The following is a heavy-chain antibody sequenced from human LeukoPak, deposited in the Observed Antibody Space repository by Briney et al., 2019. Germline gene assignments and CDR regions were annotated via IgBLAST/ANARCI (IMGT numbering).Heavy chain of an antibody. Sequence: PSETLSLTCTVSGGSISGYYWNWIRQSAGKGLEWIGRIYTSGSTNYNPSLKSRVTMSVDTSKNRFSLKVSSVTAADTAVYYCARDDFWSGYRAFDIWGQGTRVTVSS. CDR3: ARDDFWSGYRAFDI. J-gene: IGHJ3*02. V-gene: IGHV4-4*07. CDR1: GGSISGYY. D-gene: IGHD3-3*01. CDR2: IYTSGST.